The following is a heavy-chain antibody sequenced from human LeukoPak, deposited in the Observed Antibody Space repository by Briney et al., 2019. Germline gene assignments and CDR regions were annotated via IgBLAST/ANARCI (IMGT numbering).Heavy chain of an antibody. CDR2: INWNGGST. CDR1: GFTFDDYG. CDR3: AKAKSGTMVRGVLDY. V-gene: IGHV3-20*04. D-gene: IGHD3-10*01. Sequence: GGSLRLSCAASGFTFDDYGMSWVRQAPGKGLEWVSGINWNGGSTGYADSVKGRFTISRDNSKNTLYLQMNSLRAEDTAVYYCAKAKSGTMVRGVLDYWGQGTLVTVSS. J-gene: IGHJ4*02.